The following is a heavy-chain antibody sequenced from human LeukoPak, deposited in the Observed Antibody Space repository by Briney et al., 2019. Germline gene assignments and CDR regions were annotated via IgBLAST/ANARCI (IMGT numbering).Heavy chain of an antibody. CDR2: ISGSGGNT. V-gene: IGHV3-23*01. CDR3: ASPVGATTVRAFDI. D-gene: IGHD1-26*01. J-gene: IGHJ3*02. CDR1: GFTFSSYA. Sequence: GGSLRLSCAASGFTFSSYAMSWVRQAPGKGLEWVSLISGSGGNTYYADSVKGRFTISRDNSKNTLYLQMNSLRAEDTAVYYCASPVGATTVRAFDIWGQGTMVTVSS.